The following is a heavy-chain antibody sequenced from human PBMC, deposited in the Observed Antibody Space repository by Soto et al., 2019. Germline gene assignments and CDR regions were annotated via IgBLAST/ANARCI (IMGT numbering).Heavy chain of an antibody. CDR3: AKRFMVRGVTLYFDY. CDR1: GFTFSSYA. CDR2: ISGSGGST. Sequence: PGGSLRLSCAASGFTFSSYAMSWVRQAPGKGLEWVSAISGSGGSTYYADSVKGRFTISRDNSKNTLYLQMNSLRAEDTAVYYCAKRFMVRGVTLYFDYWGQGTLVTVSS. D-gene: IGHD3-10*01. V-gene: IGHV3-23*01. J-gene: IGHJ4*02.